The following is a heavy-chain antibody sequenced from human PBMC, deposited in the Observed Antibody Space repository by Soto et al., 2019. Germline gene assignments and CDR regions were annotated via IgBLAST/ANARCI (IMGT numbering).Heavy chain of an antibody. CDR3: AGGVRYDSSGYYYFY. CDR1: GGTFSTYA. Sequence: QVQLVQSGAEVKKPGSSVKVSCKASGGTFSTYAIDWVRQAPGQGLEWMGGIIPLFGTAKYAQNFQGRITISADESTDTAYMELRSLRSQDTAVYYCAGGVRYDSSGYYYFYWGQGTLFTVSS. J-gene: IGHJ4*02. CDR2: IIPLFGTA. D-gene: IGHD3-22*01. V-gene: IGHV1-69*01.